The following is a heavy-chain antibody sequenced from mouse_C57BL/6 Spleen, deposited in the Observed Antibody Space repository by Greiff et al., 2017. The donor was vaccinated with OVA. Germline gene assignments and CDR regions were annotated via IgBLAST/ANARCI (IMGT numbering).Heavy chain of an antibody. CDR1: GYTFTSYW. V-gene: IGHV1-61*01. CDR2: IYPSDSET. Sequence: VQLQQPGAELVRPGSSVKLSCKASGYTFTSYWLDWVKQRPGQGLEWIGNIYPSDSETHYNQKFKDKATLTVDKSSSTAYMQLSSLTSEDSAVYYCARSRDGYYNFDYWGQGTTLTVSS. J-gene: IGHJ2*01. CDR3: ARSRDGYYNFDY. D-gene: IGHD2-3*01.